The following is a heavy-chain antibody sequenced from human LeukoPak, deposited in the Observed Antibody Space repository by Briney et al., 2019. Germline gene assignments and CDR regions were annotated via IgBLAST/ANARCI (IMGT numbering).Heavy chain of an antibody. CDR3: ARRYLGFRRDGYNYDY. CDR1: GGSFSGYY. D-gene: IGHD5-24*01. V-gene: IGHV4-34*01. Sequence: SETLSLTCAVYGGSFSGYYWSWIRQPPGKGLEWIGEINHSGSTNYNPSLKSRVTISVDTSKNQFSLKLSSVTAADTAVYYCARRYLGFRRDGYNYDYWGQGTLVTVSS. CDR2: INHSGST. J-gene: IGHJ4*02.